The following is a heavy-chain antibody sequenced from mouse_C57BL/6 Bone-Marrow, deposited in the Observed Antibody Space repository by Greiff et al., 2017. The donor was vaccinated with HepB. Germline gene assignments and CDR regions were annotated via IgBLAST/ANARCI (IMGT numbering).Heavy chain of an antibody. D-gene: IGHD1-1*01. CDR2: INPGSGGT. J-gene: IGHJ1*03. Sequence: QVQLQQSGAELVRPGTSVKVSCKASGYAFTNYLIEWVKQRPGQGLEWIGVINPGSGGTNYNEKFKGKATLTADKSSSTAYMQLSSLTSEDSAVYFWAAVVARDYWYFDVWGTGTTVTVSS. CDR3: AAVVARDYWYFDV. V-gene: IGHV1-54*01. CDR1: GYAFTNYL.